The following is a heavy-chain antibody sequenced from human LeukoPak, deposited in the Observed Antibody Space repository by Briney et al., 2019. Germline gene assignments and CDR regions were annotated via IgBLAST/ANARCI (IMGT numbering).Heavy chain of an antibody. CDR1: GYTFTSYY. CDR3: ASAPASDSSGWSPASY. D-gene: IGHD6-19*01. J-gene: IGHJ4*02. Sequence: ASVKVSCKASGYTFTSYYMHWVRQAPGQGLEWMGIINPSGGSTSYAQKFQGRVTMTRDTSTSTVYMELSSLRSEDTAVCYCASAPASDSSGWSPASYWGQGTLVTVSS. CDR2: INPSGGST. V-gene: IGHV1-46*01.